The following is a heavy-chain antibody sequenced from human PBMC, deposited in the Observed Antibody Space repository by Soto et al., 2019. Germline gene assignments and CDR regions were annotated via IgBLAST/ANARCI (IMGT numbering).Heavy chain of an antibody. J-gene: IGHJ6*03. CDR3: ARATRGVSYMDV. CDR1: GFTFSSYD. Sequence: PGGSLGLSCAASGFTFSSYDMHWVRQVTGKGLEWVSVIGSAGDTYYLGSAKGRFTISRENAKNSLYLQMNSLRAGDTAVYYCARATRGVSYMDVWGKGTTVTVSS. V-gene: IGHV3-13*01. CDR2: IGSAGDT. D-gene: IGHD1-26*01.